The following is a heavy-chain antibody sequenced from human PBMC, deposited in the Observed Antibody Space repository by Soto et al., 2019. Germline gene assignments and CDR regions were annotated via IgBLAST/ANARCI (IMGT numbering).Heavy chain of an antibody. Sequence: SETLSLTCTVSGASISGNYWSWIRQPPGKGLEWIGYIYDSGSTNYSPSLQSRVTMSVDRSKNQFSLALTSVTAADTALYFCARYRRGTGWYYLDYWGQGILVTVSS. V-gene: IGHV4-59*01. CDR3: ARYRRGTGWYYLDY. D-gene: IGHD6-19*01. CDR2: IYDSGST. J-gene: IGHJ4*02. CDR1: GASISGNY.